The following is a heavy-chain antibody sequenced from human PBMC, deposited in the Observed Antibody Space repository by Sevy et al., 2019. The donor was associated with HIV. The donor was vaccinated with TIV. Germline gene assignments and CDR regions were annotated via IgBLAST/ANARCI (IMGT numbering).Heavy chain of an antibody. CDR1: GFTFSDYA. V-gene: IGHV3-49*04. D-gene: IGHD6-19*01. CDR3: TRELYWSGWFYFDY. CDR2: IKTKTYGGTT. Sequence: GGSLRLSCTASGFTFSDYAMSWVRQAPGKGLEWVGFIKTKTYGGTTEYAASVKGGFIISRDDSKNIADLQMNSLKTEDTAVYYCTRELYWSGWFYFDYWGQGTLVTVSS. J-gene: IGHJ4*02.